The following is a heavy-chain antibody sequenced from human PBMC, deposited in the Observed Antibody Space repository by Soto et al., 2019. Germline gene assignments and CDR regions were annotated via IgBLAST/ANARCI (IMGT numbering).Heavy chain of an antibody. V-gene: IGHV4-30-4*01. Sequence: PSETLSLTCTVSGGSISSGDYYWSWIRQPPGKGLEWIGYIYYSGSTYYNPSLKSRVTISVDTSKNQFSLKLSSVTAADTAVYYCARDLGLTGTDYWGQGTLVTVSS. D-gene: IGHD1-20*01. CDR2: IYYSGST. CDR1: GGSISSGDYY. J-gene: IGHJ4*02. CDR3: ARDLGLTGTDY.